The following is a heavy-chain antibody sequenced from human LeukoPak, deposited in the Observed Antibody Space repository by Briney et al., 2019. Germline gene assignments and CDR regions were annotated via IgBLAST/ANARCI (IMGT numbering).Heavy chain of an antibody. Sequence: PGGSLRLSCAASGFTFSDHYMTWIRQGPGKGLEWVSSISSTGGTTYYADSVKGRFTISRDNSKNTLYLQMNSLRAEDTAVYYCARLSAMVRGPEDIFYFEFWGLGTLVTVSA. CDR1: GFTFSDHY. CDR2: ISSTGGTT. CDR3: ARLSAMVRGPEDIFYFEF. J-gene: IGHJ4*02. V-gene: IGHV3-23*01. D-gene: IGHD3-10*01.